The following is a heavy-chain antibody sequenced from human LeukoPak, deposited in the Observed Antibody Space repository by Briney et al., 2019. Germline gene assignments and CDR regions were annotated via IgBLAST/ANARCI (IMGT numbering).Heavy chain of an antibody. CDR3: ARDTFRSIAVAIDY. CDR1: GFTFSSYA. J-gene: IGHJ4*02. D-gene: IGHD6-19*01. Sequence: GGSLRLSCAASGFTFSSYAMHWVRQAPGKGLEWVAVTSYDGSNKYYADSVKGRFTISRDNSKNTLYLQMNSLRAEDTAVYYCARDTFRSIAVAIDYWGEGTLVTVSS. CDR2: TSYDGSNK. V-gene: IGHV3-30-3*01.